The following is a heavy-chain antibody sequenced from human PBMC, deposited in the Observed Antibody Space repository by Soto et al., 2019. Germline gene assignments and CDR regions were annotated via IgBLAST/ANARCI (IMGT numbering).Heavy chain of an antibody. V-gene: IGHV4-39*01. D-gene: IGHD3-3*01. Sequence: PSETLSLTCTVSGGSMSSSSYYWGWIRQRKGKGLEWIGSIFYSGSTYYNPSLKSRVTISVDTSKNQFSLKLTSVTAADTAVYYSPTIFSWRYNYAFYYYIIHVSAQHTTDTVSS. CDR1: GGSMSSSSYY. CDR3: PTIFSWRYNYAFYYYIIHV. J-gene: IGHJ6*02. CDR2: IFYSGST.